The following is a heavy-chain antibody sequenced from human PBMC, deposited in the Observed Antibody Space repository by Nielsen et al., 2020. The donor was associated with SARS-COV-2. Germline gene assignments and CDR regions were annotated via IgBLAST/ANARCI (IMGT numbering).Heavy chain of an antibody. CDR2: INSDGSRS. J-gene: IGHJ4*02. Sequence: GESLKISCEGSGYTFSDYCMNWVRQAPGKGLMWVARINSDGSRSAYADAVKGRFIMSRDNARDTLSLQMNSLSVEDTAVYYCVRVRDDGHYYDTGPFDDWGQGALVTVSS. V-gene: IGHV3-74*01. D-gene: IGHD3-22*01. CDR1: GYTFSDYC. CDR3: VRVRDDGHYYDTGPFDD.